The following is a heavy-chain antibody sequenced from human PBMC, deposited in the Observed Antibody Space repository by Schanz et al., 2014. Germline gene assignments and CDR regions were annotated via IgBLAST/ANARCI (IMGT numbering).Heavy chain of an antibody. V-gene: IGHV3-23*01. D-gene: IGHD2-15*01. Sequence: EVQLLDSGGGLVQPGGSLRLSCAASGFTFSTYAMSWVRQAPGKGLEWVSAISGSGGSTYYADSVKGRFTISRDNSKNTLYLHMNTLRSEDTAVFYCAKGMGYCSGGTCYDYYYYGLDVWGQGTTVTVSS. CDR2: ISGSGGST. CDR1: GFTFSTYA. J-gene: IGHJ6*02. CDR3: AKGMGYCSGGTCYDYYYYGLDV.